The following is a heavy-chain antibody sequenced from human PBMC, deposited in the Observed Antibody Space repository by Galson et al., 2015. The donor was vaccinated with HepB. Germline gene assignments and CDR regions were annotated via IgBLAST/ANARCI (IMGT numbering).Heavy chain of an antibody. CDR3: ARVYYYDSSGVYYYGMDV. CDR1: GGTFSSYA. CDR2: IIPIFGTA. J-gene: IGHJ6*02. D-gene: IGHD3-22*01. V-gene: IGHV1-69*13. Sequence: SVKVSCKASGGTFSSYAISWVRQAPGQGLEWMGGIIPIFGTANYAQKFQGRVTITADESTSTAYIELSSLRSEDTAVYYCARVYYYDSSGVYYYGMDVWGQGTTVTVSS.